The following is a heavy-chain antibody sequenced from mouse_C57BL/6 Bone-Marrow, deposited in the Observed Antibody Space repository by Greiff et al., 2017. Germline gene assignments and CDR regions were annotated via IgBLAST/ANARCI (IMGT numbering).Heavy chain of an antibody. J-gene: IGHJ1*03. CDR3: ARSSRGCDV. Sequence: QVQLQQSGAELARPGASVKLSCKASGYTFTSYGISWVKQRTGQGLEWIGAIYPRSGNTYYNEKFKGKATLTADKSSSTAYMELRSLTSEDSAVYFCARSSRGCDVWGTGTTVTVSS. D-gene: IGHD3-3*01. V-gene: IGHV1-81*01. CDR2: IYPRSGNT. CDR1: GYTFTSYG.